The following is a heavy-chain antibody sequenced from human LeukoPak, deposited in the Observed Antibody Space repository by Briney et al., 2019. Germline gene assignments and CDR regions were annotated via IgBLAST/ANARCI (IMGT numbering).Heavy chain of an antibody. D-gene: IGHD5-18*01. CDR3: AKDPYYSYGTAYFDY. Sequence: GGSLRLSCAASGFTFSNAWMSWVRQAPGKGLEWVSGISGSGDSTYYADSVKGRFTISRDNSKNTLYLQMNSLRAEDTAVYYCAKDPYYSYGTAYFDYWAREPWSPSPQ. CDR2: ISGSGDST. V-gene: IGHV3-23*01. J-gene: IGHJ4*02. CDR1: GFTFSNAW.